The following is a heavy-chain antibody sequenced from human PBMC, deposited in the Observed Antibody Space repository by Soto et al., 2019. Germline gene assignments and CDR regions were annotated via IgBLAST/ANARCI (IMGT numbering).Heavy chain of an antibody. J-gene: IGHJ6*02. CDR3: ARKMPYYYGMDV. CDR1: GYTFTSYY. CDR2: INPNSGST. V-gene: IGHV1-2*04. Sequence: ASVKVSCKASGYTFTSYYMHWVRQAPGQGLEWMGRINPNSGSTNYAQKFQGWVTMTRDTSISTAYMELSRLRSDDTAVYYCARKMPYYYGMDVWGQGTTVTVSS. D-gene: IGHD2-2*01.